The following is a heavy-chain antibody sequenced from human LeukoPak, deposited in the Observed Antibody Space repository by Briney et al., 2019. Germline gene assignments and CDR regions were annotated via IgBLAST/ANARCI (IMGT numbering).Heavy chain of an antibody. Sequence: SETLSLTCAVYGGSFSGYYWSWIRQPPGKGLEWIGEINHSGSTNYNPSLKSRVTMSVDTSKDQFSLKLSSVTAADTAVYYCARGWNSSGPLYYFDYWGQGTLVTVSS. CDR1: GGSFSGYY. CDR3: ARGWNSSGPLYYFDY. J-gene: IGHJ4*02. CDR2: INHSGST. V-gene: IGHV4-34*01. D-gene: IGHD6-19*01.